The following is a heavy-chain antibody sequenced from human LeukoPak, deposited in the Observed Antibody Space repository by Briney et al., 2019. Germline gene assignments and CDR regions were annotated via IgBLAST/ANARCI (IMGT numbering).Heavy chain of an antibody. Sequence: SSETLSLTCAVYGGSFSGYYWSWIRQPPGKGLEWIGEINHSGSTNYNPSLKSRVTISVDTSKNQFSLKLSSVTAADTAVYYCARGEGNDFWFDPWGQGTLVTVSS. CDR2: INHSGST. J-gene: IGHJ5*02. CDR3: ARGEGNDFWFDP. CDR1: GGSFSGYY. D-gene: IGHD3-3*01. V-gene: IGHV4-34*01.